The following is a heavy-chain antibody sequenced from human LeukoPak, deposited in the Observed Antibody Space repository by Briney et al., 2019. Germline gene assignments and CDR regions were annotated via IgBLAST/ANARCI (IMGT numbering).Heavy chain of an antibody. CDR2: IKQDVSEK. J-gene: IGHJ2*01. V-gene: IGHV3-7*01. Sequence: PGGSLRLACAAAGVTFNKYWMTWVRQAPGKGLEWVANIKQDVSEKYYVDSVNGRFTISRDNANNSLYLQMNSLRAEDTAVYYCASPFRVVVDVWGRGTLVTVSS. CDR1: GVTFNKYW. D-gene: IGHD2-2*01. CDR3: ASPFRVVVDV.